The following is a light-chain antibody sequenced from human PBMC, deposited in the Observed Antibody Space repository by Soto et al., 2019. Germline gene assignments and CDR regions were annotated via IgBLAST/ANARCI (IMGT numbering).Light chain of an antibody. CDR2: EVT. CDR3: SSYTASTTLVL. CDR1: RSDVGGRNF. Sequence: QSALTQPASLSGAPGQTITLSCTGNRSDVGGRNFVSWYQQHPGKAPKLLIYEVTNQPSGVSNRFSGSKSGNTASLTSSGLQAEDEADYYCSSYTASTTLVLFGGGTQLTVL. J-gene: IGLJ2*01. V-gene: IGLV2-14*01.